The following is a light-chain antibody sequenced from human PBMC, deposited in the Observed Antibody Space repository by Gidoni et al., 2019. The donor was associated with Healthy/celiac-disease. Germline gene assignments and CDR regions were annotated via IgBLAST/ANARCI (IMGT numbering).Light chain of an antibody. Sequence: QSALTQPASVSGSPGQSITISCTGTSSDVGGYNYVSWYQQHPGKAPKLMIYDVSNRPSGVSNRFSGSKSGNTASLTISGLQAEDEADYYCSSYISSSLWVFGGGTKLTVL. CDR1: SSDVGGYNY. V-gene: IGLV2-14*01. CDR2: DVS. J-gene: IGLJ3*02. CDR3: SSYISSSLWV.